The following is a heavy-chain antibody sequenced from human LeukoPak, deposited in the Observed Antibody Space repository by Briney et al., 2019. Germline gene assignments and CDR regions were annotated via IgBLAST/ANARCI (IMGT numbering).Heavy chain of an antibody. Sequence: ASVKVSCKASGYTFTSYAMRWVRQAPGQRLEWMGWINAGNGNTKYSQKFQGRVTITRDTSASTAYMELSSLRSEDTAVYYCARDPLAYCGGDCYYSYGMDVWGQGTTVTVSS. CDR3: ARDPLAYCGGDCYYSYGMDV. V-gene: IGHV1-3*01. D-gene: IGHD2-21*02. CDR1: GYTFTSYA. J-gene: IGHJ6*02. CDR2: INAGNGNT.